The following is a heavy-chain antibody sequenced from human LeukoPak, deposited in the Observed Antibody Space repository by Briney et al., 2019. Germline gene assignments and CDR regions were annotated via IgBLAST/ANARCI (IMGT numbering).Heavy chain of an antibody. J-gene: IGHJ4*02. CDR2: INYSGST. V-gene: IGHV4-59*01. Sequence: SETLSLTCTVSGGSISSFYWSWIRQPPGKGLEWIGYINYSGSTNYNPSLRSRVTISVDTSKKQFSLKVSSVTAADTAVYYCARDDDWNYEDYWGQGTLVTVSS. CDR3: ARDDDWNYEDY. D-gene: IGHD1-7*01. CDR1: GGSISSFY.